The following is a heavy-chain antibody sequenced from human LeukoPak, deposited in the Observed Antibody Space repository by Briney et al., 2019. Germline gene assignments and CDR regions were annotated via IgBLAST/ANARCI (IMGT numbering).Heavy chain of an antibody. CDR2: ISSSSSYI. CDR3: ATENYYYDSSGYYPHAFDI. J-gene: IGHJ3*02. Sequence: GGSLRLSCAASGFTFSSYSMNWVRQAPGKGLEWVSSISSSSSYIYHADSVKGRFTISRDNAKNSLYLQMNSLRAEDTAVYYCATENYYYDSSGYYPHAFDIWGQGTMVTVSS. CDR1: GFTFSSYS. V-gene: IGHV3-21*01. D-gene: IGHD3-22*01.